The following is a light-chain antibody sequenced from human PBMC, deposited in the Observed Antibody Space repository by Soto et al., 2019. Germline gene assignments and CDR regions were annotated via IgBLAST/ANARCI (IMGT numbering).Light chain of an antibody. CDR3: QQYGSSQYT. Sequence: EIVLTQSPGTLSLSPGERATLSCRASQSVNNNYLAWYQQKPGQAPRLLIYGASIRATGIPDRFSGSGSGTDFTHTISRLEPEDFAVYYCQQYGSSQYTFGQGTKLEIK. CDR2: GAS. CDR1: QSVNNNY. V-gene: IGKV3-20*01. J-gene: IGKJ2*01.